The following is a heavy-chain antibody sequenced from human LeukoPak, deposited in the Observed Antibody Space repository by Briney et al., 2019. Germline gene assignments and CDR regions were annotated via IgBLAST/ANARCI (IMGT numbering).Heavy chain of an antibody. Sequence: SVKVSCKASGGTFSSYAISWVRQAPGQGLEWMGGIIPIFGTANYAQKFQGRVAITADESTSTAYMELSSLRSEDTAVYYCARTNYSGYSSSWYLDVWGQGTTVTVSS. CDR3: ARTNYSGYSSSWYLDV. V-gene: IGHV1-69*13. J-gene: IGHJ6*02. CDR1: GGTFSSYA. D-gene: IGHD6-13*01. CDR2: IIPIFGTA.